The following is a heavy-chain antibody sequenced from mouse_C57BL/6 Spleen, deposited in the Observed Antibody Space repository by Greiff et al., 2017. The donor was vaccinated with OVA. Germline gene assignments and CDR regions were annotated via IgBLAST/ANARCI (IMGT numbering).Heavy chain of an antibody. V-gene: IGHV1-19*01. CDR1: GYTFTDYY. CDR3: AREGGYGSSYGAMDY. J-gene: IGHJ4*01. CDR2: INPYNGGT. D-gene: IGHD1-1*01. Sequence: VQLQQSGPVLVKPGASVKMSCKASGYTFTDYYMNWVKQSHGKSLEWIGVINPYNGGTSYNQKFKGKATLTVDKSSSTAYMELNSLTSEDSAVYYCAREGGYGSSYGAMDYWGQGTSVTVSS.